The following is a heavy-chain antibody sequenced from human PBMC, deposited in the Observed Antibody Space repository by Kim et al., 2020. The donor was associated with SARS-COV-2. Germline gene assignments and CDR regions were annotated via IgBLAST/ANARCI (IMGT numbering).Heavy chain of an antibody. V-gene: IGHV5-10-1*01. J-gene: IGHJ6*02. CDR2: IDPTDSYT. Sequence: GESLKISCKGSGYSFTTYWINWVRQMLGEGLEWLGRIDPTDSYTTYSPSFQGHITISADKSISTAYLQWSSLRASDTATYYCARDEGNRFWYAMDVWGQGTTVTVSS. CDR1: GYSFTTYW. CDR3: ARDEGNRFWYAMDV. D-gene: IGHD3-3*01.